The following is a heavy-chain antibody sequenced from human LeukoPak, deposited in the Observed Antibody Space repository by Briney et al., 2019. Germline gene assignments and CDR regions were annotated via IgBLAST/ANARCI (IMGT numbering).Heavy chain of an antibody. J-gene: IGHJ4*02. Sequence: GGSLRLSCAASGFNVSSNYMTWVRQAPGKGLEWVSVIYSGASTHYAVSVKVRLTISRANSKYKLSLQMNSLSPEDTAVYYGAAAKQWLVPDYWGQGTLVTVSS. D-gene: IGHD6-19*01. CDR3: AAAKQWLVPDY. CDR1: GFNVSSNY. V-gene: IGHV3-53*01. CDR2: IYSGAST.